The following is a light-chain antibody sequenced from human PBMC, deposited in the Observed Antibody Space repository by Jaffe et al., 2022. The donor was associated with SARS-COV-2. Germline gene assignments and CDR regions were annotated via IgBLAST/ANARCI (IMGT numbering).Light chain of an antibody. CDR2: GVS. Sequence: QSALTQPPSASGSPGQSVTISCTGTSSDVGGYNYLSWYQQHPGKAPKLVIYGVSQRPSGVPDRFSGSKSGNTASLTVSGLQAEDEADYYCNSYAGGDSFVFGSGTKVTVL. CDR1: SSDVGGYNY. CDR3: NSYAGGDSFV. V-gene: IGLV2-8*01. J-gene: IGLJ1*01.